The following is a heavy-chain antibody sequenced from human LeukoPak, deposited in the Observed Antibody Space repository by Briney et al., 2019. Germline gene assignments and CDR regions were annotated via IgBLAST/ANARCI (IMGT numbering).Heavy chain of an antibody. V-gene: IGHV3-21*01. D-gene: IGHD5-18*01. Sequence: PGGSLRLSCAASGFTFGSYGMNWVRQAPGKGLEWVSSISFSGTYIYYADSLKGRITISRDNARRSLFLQMNSLRAEGTAVYYCARRASTERGHSYGLDYWGQGTLVTVSS. CDR2: ISFSGTYI. CDR1: GFTFGSYG. J-gene: IGHJ4*02. CDR3: ARRASTERGHSYGLDY.